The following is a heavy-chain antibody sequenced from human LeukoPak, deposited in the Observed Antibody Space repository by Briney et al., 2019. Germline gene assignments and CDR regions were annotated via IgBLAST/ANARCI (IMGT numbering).Heavy chain of an antibody. CDR3: AKALYDSPLTGDP. D-gene: IGHD3-22*01. CDR1: GFTFSHIG. Sequence: GGTLRLSCEASGFTFSHIGMAWVRQAPGKGLEWVSSIHPNGVNTHYADSVRGRFTISRDNSKNTLFLQMNSLRVEDTATYYCAKALYDSPLTGDPWGQGTLVTVSS. J-gene: IGHJ5*02. CDR2: IHPNGVNT. V-gene: IGHV3-23*01.